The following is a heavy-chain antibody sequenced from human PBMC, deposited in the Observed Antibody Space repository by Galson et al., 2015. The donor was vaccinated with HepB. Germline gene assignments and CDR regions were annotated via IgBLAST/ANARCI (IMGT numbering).Heavy chain of an antibody. V-gene: IGHV3-30*18. J-gene: IGHJ4*02. CDR1: GLTFTTYA. CDR2: ISNDGSEK. D-gene: IGHD3-22*01. Sequence: SLRLSCAASGLTFTTYAMHWVRQAPGKGLEWVAVISNDGSEKYYAESVKGRFTISRDNSKNTLYLHIDGLRAEDTAVYYCAKNRYRDTSGSFDYWGRGTLVIVSS. CDR3: AKNRYRDTSGSFDY.